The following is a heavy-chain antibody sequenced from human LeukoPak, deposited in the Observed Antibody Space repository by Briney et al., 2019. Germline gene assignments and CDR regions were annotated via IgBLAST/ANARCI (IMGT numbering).Heavy chain of an antibody. D-gene: IGHD5-12*01. CDR2: IYYSGST. J-gene: IGHJ4*02. V-gene: IGHV4-59*01. CDR3: ARADSDYDCRFDY. Sequence: SETLSLTCTVSGGSISSYYWSWIRQPPGKGLEWIGYIYYSGSTNYNPSLKSRVTISVDTSKNQFSLKLSSVTAADTAVYYCARADSDYDCRFDYWGQGTLVTVSS. CDR1: GGSISSYY.